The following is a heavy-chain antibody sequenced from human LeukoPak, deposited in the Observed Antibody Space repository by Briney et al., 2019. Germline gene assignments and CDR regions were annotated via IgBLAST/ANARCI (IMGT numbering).Heavy chain of an antibody. Sequence: ASVKVSCKASGYTFTSYAMNWVRQAPGQGLEWMGWINTNTGNPTYAQGFTGRFVFSLDTSVSTAYLQISSLKAEDTAVYYCARARFTSGSHSLTPALNWFDPWGQGTLVTVSS. CDR1: GYTFTSYA. CDR2: INTNTGNP. J-gene: IGHJ5*02. V-gene: IGHV7-4-1*02. CDR3: ARARFTSGSHSLTPALNWFDP. D-gene: IGHD1-26*01.